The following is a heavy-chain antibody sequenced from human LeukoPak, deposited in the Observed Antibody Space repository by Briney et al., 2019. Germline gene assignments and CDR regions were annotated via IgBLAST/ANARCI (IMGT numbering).Heavy chain of an antibody. CDR2: ISGSGGST. Sequence: GGSLRLSCAASGFTFSSYSMNWVRQAPGKGLEWVSAISGSGGSTYYADSVKGRFTISRDNSKNTPYLQMNSLRAEDTAVYYCAKDLFLAPAAGTVNWFDPWGQGTLVTVSS. CDR3: AKDLFLAPAAGTVNWFDP. D-gene: IGHD6-13*01. V-gene: IGHV3-23*01. J-gene: IGHJ5*02. CDR1: GFTFSSYS.